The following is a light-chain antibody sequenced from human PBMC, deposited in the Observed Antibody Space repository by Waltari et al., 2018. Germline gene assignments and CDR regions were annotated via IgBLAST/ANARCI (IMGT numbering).Light chain of an antibody. CDR1: SSDVGGYKY. Sequence: QSALTQPASVSGSPGQSITISCTGTSSDVGGYKYVAVYQQHPGKAHTLMIYAVSNRPSGVSNRFSGSKSGTTASLTISGLQAEDEADYYCSSYTSSSHVVFGGGTKLTVL. V-gene: IGLV2-14*01. CDR2: AVS. J-gene: IGLJ2*01. CDR3: SSYTSSSHVV.